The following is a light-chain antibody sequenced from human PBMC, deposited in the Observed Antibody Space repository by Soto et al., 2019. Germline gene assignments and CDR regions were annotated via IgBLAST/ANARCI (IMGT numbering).Light chain of an antibody. CDR3: QQYYNWPPFT. CDR1: QSLSSNF. CDR2: DSS. Sequence: EIVLTQSPATLSLSPGERATLPCRASQSLSSNFLAWYQQKPGQPPRLLIYDSSTRATGFPDRFSGSGSGTDFTLTIIRLEPEDFAVYYCQQYYNWPPFTLGPGTKVDIK. V-gene: IGKV3D-20*02. J-gene: IGKJ3*01.